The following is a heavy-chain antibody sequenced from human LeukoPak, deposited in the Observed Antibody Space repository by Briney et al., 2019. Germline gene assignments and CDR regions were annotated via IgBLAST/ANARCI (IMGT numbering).Heavy chain of an antibody. Sequence: GGSLRLSCAGSGFTLSSYWMHWVRQAPGKGLVWVSRFYSDGSRTNYADSVKGRFTISGDNARNTQYLQMNSLRAEDTAVYYCAISGRGGAFDIWGQGTMVTVSS. CDR3: AISGRGGAFDI. J-gene: IGHJ3*02. V-gene: IGHV3-74*01. CDR2: FYSDGSRT. D-gene: IGHD1-26*01. CDR1: GFTLSSYW.